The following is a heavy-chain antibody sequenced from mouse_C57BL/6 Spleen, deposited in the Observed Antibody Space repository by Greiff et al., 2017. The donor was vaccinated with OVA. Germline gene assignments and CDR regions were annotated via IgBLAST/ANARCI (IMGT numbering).Heavy chain of an antibody. J-gene: IGHJ4*01. CDR3: ARDYYGSSRDYYAMDY. V-gene: IGHV1-53*01. Sequence: VQLQQPGTELVKPGASVKLSCKASGYTFTSYWMHWVKQRPGQGLEWIGNINPSNGGTNYNEKFKSKATLTVDKSSSTAYMQLSSLTSEDSAVYYCARDYYGSSRDYYAMDYWGQGTSVTVSS. D-gene: IGHD1-1*01. CDR1: GYTFTSYW. CDR2: INPSNGGT.